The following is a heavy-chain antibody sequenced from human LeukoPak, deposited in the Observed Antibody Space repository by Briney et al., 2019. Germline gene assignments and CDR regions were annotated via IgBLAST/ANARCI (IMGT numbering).Heavy chain of an antibody. CDR2: INTNTGNP. V-gene: IGHV7-4-1*02. CDR3: ARDLRIAAAGTTAGY. D-gene: IGHD6-13*01. CDR1: GYTFTSYG. Sequence: GASVKVSCKASGYTFTSYGISWVRQAPGQGLEWMGWINTNTGNPTYAQGFTGRFVFSLDTSVSTAYLQISSLKAEDTAVYYCARDLRIAAAGTTAGYWGQGTLVTVSS. J-gene: IGHJ4*02.